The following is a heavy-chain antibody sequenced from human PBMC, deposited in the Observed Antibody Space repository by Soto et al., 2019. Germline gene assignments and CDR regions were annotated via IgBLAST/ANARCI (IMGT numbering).Heavy chain of an antibody. CDR3: ARDRHGSHHCFDC. CDR2: INTDGSGT. D-gene: IGHD2-15*01. J-gene: IGHJ4*01. Sequence: EVQLVDSGGGLAQPGGSLRLSCAASGITFSSDWMHCVRQAPGKGLVWVSRINTDGSGTSYAASVKGRFAISRDNAKNTRYLQTNSLRAADTAMYYCARDRHGSHHCFDCCGHGNMVAVSS. CDR1: GITFSSDW. V-gene: IGHV3-74*01.